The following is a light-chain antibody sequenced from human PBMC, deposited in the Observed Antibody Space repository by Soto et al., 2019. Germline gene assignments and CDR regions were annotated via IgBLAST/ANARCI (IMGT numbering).Light chain of an antibody. CDR3: QHYNSYSEA. CDR2: KAS. Sequence: DIQLTQSPSTLSGSVGDRVTITCRASQTISSWLAWYQQKPGKAPKLLIYKASTLKSGVTSRFSGSGPGTEFTLTISSLQPDDFATYYCQHYNSYSEAFGQGTEVELK. J-gene: IGKJ1*01. CDR1: QTISSW. V-gene: IGKV1-5*03.